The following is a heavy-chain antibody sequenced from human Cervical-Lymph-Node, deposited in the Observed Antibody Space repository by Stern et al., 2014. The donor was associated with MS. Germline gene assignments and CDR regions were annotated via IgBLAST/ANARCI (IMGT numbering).Heavy chain of an antibody. Sequence: EVQLVESGGVVVQPGGSLRLSCAATGFNFGDYVMHWVRQAPGKGLEWVSLISWYATTECYADSVKGDFIISRDSRTGFLYLEMTGLRPEGTRLYYCAKGRSQCGGRDAWGQGTTVIVSS. D-gene: IGHD6-19*01. CDR2: ISWYATTE. CDR1: GFNFGDYV. J-gene: IGHJ6*02. CDR3: AKGRSQCGGRDA. V-gene: IGHV3-43*01.